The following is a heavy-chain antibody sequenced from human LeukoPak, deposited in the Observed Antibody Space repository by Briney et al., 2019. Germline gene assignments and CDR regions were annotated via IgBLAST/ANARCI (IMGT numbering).Heavy chain of an antibody. CDR2: TDWDDDK. Sequence: SGPTLVNPTQTLTLTCTFSGFSLTTTGMLVSWIRQPPGKALEGLARTDWDDDKFYSTSLKTRLTISKDTSKNQVVLTMTNMDPVDTATYYCARLQGATIGAKWFDPWGQGTLVTVSS. J-gene: IGHJ5*02. D-gene: IGHD4/OR15-4a*01. CDR3: ARLQGATIGAKWFDP. CDR1: GFSLTTTGML. V-gene: IGHV2-70*04.